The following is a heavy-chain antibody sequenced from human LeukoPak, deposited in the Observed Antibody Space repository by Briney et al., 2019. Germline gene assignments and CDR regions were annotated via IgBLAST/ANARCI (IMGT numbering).Heavy chain of an antibody. J-gene: IGHJ5*02. CDR2: INHSGST. V-gene: IGHV4-34*01. D-gene: IGHD2-15*01. CDR1: GGSFSGYY. Sequence: SETPSLTCAVYGGSFSGYYWSWIRQPPGKGLEWIGEINHSGSTNYNPSLKSRVTISVDTSKNQFSLKLSSVTAADTAVYYCARALGVVVANWFDPWGQGTLVTVSS. CDR3: ARALGVVVANWFDP.